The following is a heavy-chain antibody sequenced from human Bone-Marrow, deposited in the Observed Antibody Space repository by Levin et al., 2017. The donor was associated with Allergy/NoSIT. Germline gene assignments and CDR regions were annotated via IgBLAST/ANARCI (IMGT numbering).Heavy chain of an antibody. D-gene: IGHD5-18*01. J-gene: IGHJ4*02. CDR3: ARYRGYTYGLDY. CDR1: GFSFNTSG. CDR2: ISRSGSSI. V-gene: IGHV3-21*01. Sequence: GGSLRLSCAASGFSFNTSGMNWVRQAPGKGLEWVASISRSGSSIYYADSAKGRFTISRDNAKNSLYLQMNSLRAEDTSVYYCARYRGYTYGLDYWDQGTLVTVSS.